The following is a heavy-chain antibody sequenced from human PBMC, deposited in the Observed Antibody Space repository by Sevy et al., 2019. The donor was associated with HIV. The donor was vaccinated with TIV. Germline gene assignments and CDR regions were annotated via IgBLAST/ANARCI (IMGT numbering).Heavy chain of an antibody. D-gene: IGHD6-13*01. V-gene: IGHV4-4*07. CDR3: ARGGLAAAGNYYYYYYMDV. CDR2: IYTSGST. J-gene: IGHJ6*03. Sequence: SETLSLTCTVSGGSISSYYWSWIRQPAGKGLEWIGRIYTSGSTNYNPSLKSRVTMSVDTSKNQFSLKLSSVTAADTAAYYCARGGLAAAGNYYYYYYMDVWGKGTTVTVSS. CDR1: GGSISSYY.